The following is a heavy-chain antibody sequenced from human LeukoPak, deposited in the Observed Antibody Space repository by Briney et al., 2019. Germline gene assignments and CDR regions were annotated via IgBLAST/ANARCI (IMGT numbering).Heavy chain of an antibody. CDR2: IYSGGST. D-gene: IGHD4-17*01. Sequence: AGGSLRLSCAASGFTVSGNYMSWVRQAPGKGLEWVSIIYSGGSTYYGDSVKGRFTISRDNSKNTLYLQMNSLRVEDTAVYYCARDYKTTVTTHDHYYMDVWGKGTTVTVS. CDR3: ARDYKTTVTTHDHYYMDV. J-gene: IGHJ6*03. V-gene: IGHV3-53*01. CDR1: GFTVSGNY.